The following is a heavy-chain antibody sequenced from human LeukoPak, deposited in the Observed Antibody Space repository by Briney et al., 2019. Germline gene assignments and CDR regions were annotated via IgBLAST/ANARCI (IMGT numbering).Heavy chain of an antibody. CDR1: GGSISSGSYY. Sequence: SRTLSLTCTVSGGSISSGSYYWSWIRQPAGKGREWIGRIYTSGSTNYNPSLKSRVTISVDTSKNQFSLKLSSVTAADTAVYYCARQDRAYSYVNDYWGQGTLVTVSS. J-gene: IGHJ4*02. V-gene: IGHV4-61*02. CDR2: IYTSGST. D-gene: IGHD5-18*01. CDR3: ARQDRAYSYVNDY.